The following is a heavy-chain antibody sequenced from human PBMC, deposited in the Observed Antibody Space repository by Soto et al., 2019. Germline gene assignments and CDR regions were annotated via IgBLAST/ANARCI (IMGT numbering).Heavy chain of an antibody. CDR2: ISWNSGSI. D-gene: IGHD3-10*02. J-gene: IGHJ4*02. CDR3: AKASTLLGFLDY. Sequence: GGSLRLSCGGSGFSFDDYTMHWVRQAPGKGPEWVSGISWNSGSIGYADSVKGRFTISRDNAKNSLYLQMNSLRAEDTALYYCAKASTLLGFLDYWGQGTLVTVSS. CDR1: GFSFDDYT. V-gene: IGHV3-9*01.